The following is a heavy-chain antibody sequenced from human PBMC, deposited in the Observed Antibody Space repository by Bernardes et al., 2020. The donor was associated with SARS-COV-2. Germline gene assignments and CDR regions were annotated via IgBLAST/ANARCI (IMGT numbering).Heavy chain of an antibody. CDR1: GGSITSVSYY. V-gene: IGHV4-61*02. Sequence: SETLSLTCTVSGGSITSVSYYWSWIRQPAGKGLEWVGRILIGGSTNYNPSLKSRVTISVDTSKNQLSLKLSSVTAADTAVYYCARDDRGHYYYYGIDIWGQGTMVTVSS. J-gene: IGHJ6*02. CDR2: ILIGGST. CDR3: ARDDRGHYYYYGIDI. D-gene: IGHD5-12*01.